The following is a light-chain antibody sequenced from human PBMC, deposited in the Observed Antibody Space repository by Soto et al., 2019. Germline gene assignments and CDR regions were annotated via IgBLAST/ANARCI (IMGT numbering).Light chain of an antibody. J-gene: IGKJ5*01. CDR3: QQFNNWPPT. V-gene: IGKV3-15*01. CDR1: QSVSSK. CDR2: GAS. Sequence: EIVLTQSPATLSVSPGERATLSFRASQSVSSKLAWYQQKPGQAPRLLIYGASTRATGIPARFSGSGSGTEFTLTISSLQSEDFAVYYCQQFNNWPPTLGQGTRLEIK.